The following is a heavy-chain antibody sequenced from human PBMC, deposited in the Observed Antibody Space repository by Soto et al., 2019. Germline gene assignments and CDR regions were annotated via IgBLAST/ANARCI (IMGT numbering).Heavy chain of an antibody. CDR1: GLTFSSYA. CDR2: ISYDGSDK. V-gene: IGHV3-30-3*01. D-gene: IGHD3-22*01. J-gene: IGHJ4*02. CDR3: ARDYYKDYDSSGYYRSPAY. Sequence: GGSLRLSCAASGLTFSSYAMHWVRQAPGKGLEWVALISYDGSDKDYADSVKGRFTISRDNSRNTLFLQMNSLRAEDTAVYYCARDYYKDYDSSGYYRSPAYWGQGTLVTVSS.